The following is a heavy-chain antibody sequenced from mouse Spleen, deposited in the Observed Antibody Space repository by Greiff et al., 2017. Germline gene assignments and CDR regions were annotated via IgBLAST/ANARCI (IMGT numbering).Heavy chain of an antibody. V-gene: IGHV1-15*01. J-gene: IGHJ3*01. CDR1: GYTFTDYE. CDR2: IDPETGGT. Sequence: QVQLQQSGAELVRPGASVTLSCKASGYTFTDYEMHWVKQTPVHGLEWIGAIDPETGGTAYNQKFKGKATLTADKSSSTAYMELRSLTSEDSAVXCWTRGSGGGFAYWGQGTLVTVSA. CDR3: TRGSGGGFAY.